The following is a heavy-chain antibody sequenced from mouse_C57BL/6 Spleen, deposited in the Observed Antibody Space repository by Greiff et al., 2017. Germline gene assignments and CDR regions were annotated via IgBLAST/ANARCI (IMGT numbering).Heavy chain of an antibody. CDR2: IDPSDSET. CDR3: AREDYDHRWFAY. V-gene: IGHV1-52*01. J-gene: IGHJ3*01. D-gene: IGHD2-4*01. CDR1: GYTFTSYW. Sequence: QVQLQQPGAELVRPGSSVKLSCKASGYTFTSYWMHWVKQRPIQGLEWIGNIDPSDSETHYNQKFKDKATLTVDKSSSTAYMQLSSLTSEDSAVYYCAREDYDHRWFAYWGQGTLVTVSA.